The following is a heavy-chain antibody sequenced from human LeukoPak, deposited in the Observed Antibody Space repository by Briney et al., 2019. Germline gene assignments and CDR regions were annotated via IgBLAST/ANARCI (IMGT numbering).Heavy chain of an antibody. CDR1: GFTFSSYS. V-gene: IGHV3-21*03. Sequence: GGSLRLSCAASGFTFSSYSMNWVRQAPGKGLEWVSSISSSSSYIYYADSVKGRFTISRDNAKNSLYLQMNSLKTDDTAVYYCATVGYGSGSNLLGDYFDYWGQGTLVSVSS. D-gene: IGHD3-10*01. CDR3: ATVGYGSGSNLLGDYFDY. J-gene: IGHJ4*02. CDR2: ISSSSSYI.